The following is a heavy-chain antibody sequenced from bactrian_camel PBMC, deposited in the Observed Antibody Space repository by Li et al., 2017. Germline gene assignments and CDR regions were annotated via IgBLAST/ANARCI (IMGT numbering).Heavy chain of an antibody. Sequence: VQLVESGGGSVQAGGSLTLSCAAPGYSYNTACMYWFRQAPGKERERVAFIRRDSSTTYADFVKGRFSISKDNAKNTLYLQMNTLKPEDTAMYYCAAYSCIYDSFPSLNERTYDYWGQGTQVTVS. CDR1: GYSYNTAC. J-gene: IGHJ4*01. CDR2: IRRDSST. CDR3: AAYSCIYDSFPSLNERTYDY. D-gene: IGHD3*01. V-gene: IGHV3S53*01.